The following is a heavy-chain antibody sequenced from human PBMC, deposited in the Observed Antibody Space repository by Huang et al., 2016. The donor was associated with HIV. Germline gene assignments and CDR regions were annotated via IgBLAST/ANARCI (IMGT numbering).Heavy chain of an antibody. D-gene: IGHD3-3*01. CDR2: FDYRGST. CDR3: ARDHHDFWRGYRRMYFFDH. Sequence: QVQLQESGPGLVKPSETLSLTCTVSGGSISTHYWSWIRQPPGKGLEWIGSFDYRGSTNYSPSRKSRVTILLDTSKNHFSLRVNSVTAADTAMYYCARDHHDFWRGYRRMYFFDHWGQGTLVTVSS. CDR1: GGSISTHY. V-gene: IGHV4-59*11. J-gene: IGHJ4*02.